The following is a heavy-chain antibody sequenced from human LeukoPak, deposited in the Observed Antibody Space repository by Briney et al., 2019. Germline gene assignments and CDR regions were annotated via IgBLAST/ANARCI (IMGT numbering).Heavy chain of an antibody. J-gene: IGHJ4*02. CDR1: GFTLSNSV. CDR2: MSGSDGKT. D-gene: IGHD3-22*01. V-gene: IGHV3-23*01. CDR3: ARVPSRGGYYYDY. Sequence: GGSLRLSCAASGFTLSNSVMSWVRQAPGKGLEWVSSMSGSDGKTYYADSVKGRFSISRDNSENTLYLQMTSLRVEDMAVYHCARVPSRGGYYYDYWGQGTQVTVPS.